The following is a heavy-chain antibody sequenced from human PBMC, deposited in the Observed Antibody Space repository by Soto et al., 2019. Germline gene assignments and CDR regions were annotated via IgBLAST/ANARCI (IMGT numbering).Heavy chain of an antibody. D-gene: IGHD6-6*01. V-gene: IGHV3-11*01. CDR2: ISSSGSTI. CDR3: ARDEWGMGEYSSSGGPTPIDY. J-gene: IGHJ4*02. Sequence: QVQLVESGGGLVKPGGSLRLSCAASGFTFSDYYMSWIRQAPGKGLEWVSYISSSGSTIYYADSVKGRFTISRDNAKNSLDLQMNSLRAEDTAVYYCARDEWGMGEYSSSGGPTPIDYWGQGTLVTVSS. CDR1: GFTFSDYY.